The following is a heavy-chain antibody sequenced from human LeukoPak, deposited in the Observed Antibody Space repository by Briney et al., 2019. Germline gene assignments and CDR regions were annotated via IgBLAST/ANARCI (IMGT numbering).Heavy chain of an antibody. J-gene: IGHJ4*02. CDR3: ARARGWNYPLSFDY. D-gene: IGHD1-7*01. Sequence: PGGSLRLSCAASGFTFSSYWMSWVRQAPGKGLEWVANIKQDGSEKYYVDSVKGRFTISRDNAKNSLYLQMNSLRAEDTAVYYCARARGWNYPLSFDYWGQGTLVTVSS. CDR2: IKQDGSEK. V-gene: IGHV3-7*01. CDR1: GFTFSSYW.